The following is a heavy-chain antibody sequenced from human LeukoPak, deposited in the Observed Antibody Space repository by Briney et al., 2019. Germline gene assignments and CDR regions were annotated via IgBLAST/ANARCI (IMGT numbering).Heavy chain of an antibody. D-gene: IGHD2-15*01. J-gene: IGHJ4*02. CDR2: ISTSSTYI. V-gene: IGHV3-21*01. Sequence: GGSLRLSCAASGFTFSSYSMNWVRQAPGKGLEWVSSISTSSTYIYYADSVKGRFTISRDNAKNSLYLQMNSLRAEDTAVYYCARVFCSGGSCYNGIEYWGQGTLVTVSS. CDR1: GFTFSSYS. CDR3: ARVFCSGGSCYNGIEY.